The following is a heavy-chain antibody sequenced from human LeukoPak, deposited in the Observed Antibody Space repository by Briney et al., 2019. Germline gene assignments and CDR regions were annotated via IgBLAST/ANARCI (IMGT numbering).Heavy chain of an antibody. CDR1: GHTLTELS. CDR2: FDPEDGET. Sequence: ASVKVSCKVSGHTLTELSMHWVRQAPGKGLEWMGGFDPEDGETIYAQKFQGRVTMTEDTSTDTAYMELSSLRSEDTAVYYCATDKYVGNDYGGNLAYWGQGTLVTVSS. J-gene: IGHJ4*02. V-gene: IGHV1-24*01. CDR3: ATDKYVGNDYGGNLAY. D-gene: IGHD4-23*01.